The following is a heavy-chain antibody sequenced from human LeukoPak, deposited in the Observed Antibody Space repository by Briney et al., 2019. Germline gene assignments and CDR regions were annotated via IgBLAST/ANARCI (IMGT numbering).Heavy chain of an antibody. Sequence: GGSLRLSCAASGFTFSSYGMHWVRQAPGKGLEWVSAISGSGGSTYYADSVKGRFTVSRDNSKNTLYLQMNSLRAEDTAVYYCANSIPYSGYESDYWGQGTLVTVSS. CDR2: ISGSGGST. D-gene: IGHD5-12*01. CDR3: ANSIPYSGYESDY. J-gene: IGHJ4*02. V-gene: IGHV3-23*01. CDR1: GFTFSSYG.